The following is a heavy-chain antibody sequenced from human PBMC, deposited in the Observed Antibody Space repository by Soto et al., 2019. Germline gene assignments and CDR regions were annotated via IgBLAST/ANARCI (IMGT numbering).Heavy chain of an antibody. Sequence: QVQLVQSGAEVKKPGSSVKVSCKASGGTFSSYAISWVRQAPGQGLEWMGGIIPIFGTANYAQKFQGRVTITADESTSTAYXEXXXLXSEDTAVYYCARHPPAVYYYGMDVWGQGTTVTVSS. J-gene: IGHJ6*02. V-gene: IGHV1-69*12. CDR1: GGTFSSYA. CDR2: IIPIFGTA. CDR3: ARHPPAVYYYGMDV.